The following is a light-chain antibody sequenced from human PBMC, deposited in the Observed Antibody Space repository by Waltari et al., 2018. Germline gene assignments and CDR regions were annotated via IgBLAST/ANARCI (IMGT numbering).Light chain of an antibody. Sequence: QSALTQHPSASGSPGQSVTISCPGTSSDIGGYNYVSWYQQHPGKAPKLMIYEVTKRPSGVPDRFSASKSGNTASLTVSGLQAEDEADYYCSSFAGSTNWVFGGGTKLTVL. CDR1: SSDIGGYNY. CDR3: SSFAGSTNWV. CDR2: EVT. J-gene: IGLJ3*02. V-gene: IGLV2-8*01.